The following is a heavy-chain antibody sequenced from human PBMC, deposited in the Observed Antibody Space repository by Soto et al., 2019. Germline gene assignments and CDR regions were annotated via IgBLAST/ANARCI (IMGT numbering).Heavy chain of an antibody. CDR3: AREASFVVVNAMCY. CDR2: IIPIFGTA. J-gene: IGHJ4*02. CDR1: GGTFSSYA. V-gene: IGHV1-69*01. Sequence: QVQLVQSGAEVKKPGSSVKVSCKASGGTFSSYAISWVRQAPGQGLEWMGGIIPIFGTANYAQKFQGRVTITADESTSTAYMELSSLRSEDTAVYYCAREASFVVVNAMCYWGQGTLVTVSS. D-gene: IGHD2-21*01.